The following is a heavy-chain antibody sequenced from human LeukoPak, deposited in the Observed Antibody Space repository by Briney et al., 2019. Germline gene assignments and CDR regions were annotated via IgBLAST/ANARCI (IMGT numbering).Heavy chain of an antibody. V-gene: IGHV3-21*06. CDR3: ARVGVDVEMTPIPLDY. J-gene: IGHJ4*02. Sequence: TGGSLRLSSVVSGFTFSAYSVHWVRQAPGKGLEWVSSISSRSTYKHYADSVKGRFTISRDNAKNSLYLQMNRLRADDTALYYCARVGVDVEMTPIPLDYWGQGTLVTVSS. D-gene: IGHD5-24*01. CDR1: GFTFSAYS. CDR2: ISSRSTYK.